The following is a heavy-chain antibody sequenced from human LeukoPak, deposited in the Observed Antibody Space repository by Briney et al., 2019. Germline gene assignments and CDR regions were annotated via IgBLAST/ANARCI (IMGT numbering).Heavy chain of an antibody. J-gene: IGHJ4*02. D-gene: IGHD6-19*01. CDR1: GFTLSSYS. CDR3: ARDVEQWLVRVYYFDY. V-gene: IGHV3-48*01. Sequence: PGGSLRLSCATSGFTLSSYSMNWVRQAPGKGLEWVSYISSGSTTIYYADSGKGRVTISRDNAKTSLYLQMNSLRAEDTAVYYCARDVEQWLVRVYYFDYWGQGTLVTVSS. CDR2: ISSGSTTI.